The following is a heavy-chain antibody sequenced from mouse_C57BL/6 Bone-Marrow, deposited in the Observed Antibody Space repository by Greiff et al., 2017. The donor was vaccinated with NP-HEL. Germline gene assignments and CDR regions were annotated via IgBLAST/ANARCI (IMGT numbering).Heavy chain of an antibody. CDR2: IDPENGDT. V-gene: IGHV14-4*01. J-gene: IGHJ2*01. CDR1: GFNIKDDY. CDR3: TTDYYGSSIDY. Sequence: VQLQQSGAELVRPGASVKLSCTASGFNIKDDYMHWVKQRPEQGLEWIGWIDPENGDTAYASKFQGKATITADTSSNTAYLQLSSLTSEDTAVYYCTTDYYGSSIDYWGQGTTLTVSS. D-gene: IGHD1-1*01.